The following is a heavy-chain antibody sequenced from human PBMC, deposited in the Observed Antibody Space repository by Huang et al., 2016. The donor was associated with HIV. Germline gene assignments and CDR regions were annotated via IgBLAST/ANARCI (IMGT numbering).Heavy chain of an antibody. Sequence: QVQLVQSGAEVKKPGSSVKVSCKASGGTFSSSAINWVRQAPGQGLEWMGGIIPSFGTANDAQKFQGRATITADESTSTAYMELSSLRSEDTAVYYCAREFYYDSSGYYFDYWGQGTLVTVSS. CDR3: AREFYYDSSGYYFDY. CDR2: IIPSFGTA. D-gene: IGHD3-22*01. J-gene: IGHJ4*02. CDR1: GGTFSSSA. V-gene: IGHV1-69*01.